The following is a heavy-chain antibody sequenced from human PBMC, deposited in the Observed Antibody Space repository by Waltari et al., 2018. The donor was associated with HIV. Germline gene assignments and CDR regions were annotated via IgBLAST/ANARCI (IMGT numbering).Heavy chain of an antibody. Sequence: QVQLQQWGAGLLKPSETLSLTCAVDAGSFSGYYWSWIRQPPGTGLAWMWEIKHTGRTNYNPSLKGRVTISVDTAKMQFSLKLSSVTAAVTAVYYCARAGSEDFGSAYRDYGMDVWGQETTVTVSS. CDR2: IKHTGRT. V-gene: IGHV4-34*01. J-gene: IGHJ6*02. CDR3: ARAGSEDFGSAYRDYGMDV. CDR1: AGSFSGYY. D-gene: IGHD3-3*01.